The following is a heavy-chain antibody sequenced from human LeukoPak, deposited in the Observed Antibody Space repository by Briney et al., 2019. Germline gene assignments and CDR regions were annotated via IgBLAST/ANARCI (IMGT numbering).Heavy chain of an antibody. D-gene: IGHD6-6*01. J-gene: IGHJ4*02. V-gene: IGHV3-7*01. CDR2: IKQDGSER. CDR3: VSGDVASRPGYYFDY. Sequence: GGSLRLSCAASGFTFTNYWMSWVRQAPGKGLEWVANIKQDGSERHYVDSVKGRFTISRDNAKNSLYLQMNSLRAEDTAVYYCVSGDVASRPGYYFDYWGQGTLVTVSS. CDR1: GFTFTNYW.